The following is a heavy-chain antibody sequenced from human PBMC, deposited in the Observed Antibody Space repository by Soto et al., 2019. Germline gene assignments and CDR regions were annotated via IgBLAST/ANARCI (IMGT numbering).Heavy chain of an antibody. J-gene: IGHJ1*01. CDR1: GFTFSSYA. CDR3: AIPTLRGYSGYDYVGDFQH. V-gene: IGHV3-23*01. D-gene: IGHD5-12*01. CDR2: ISGSGGST. Sequence: GGSLRLSCAASGFTFSSYAMSWVRQAPGKGLEWVSAISGSGGSTYYADSVKGRFTISRDNSKNTLYLQMNSLRAEDTAVYYCAIPTLRGYSGYDYVGDFQHWGQGTLVTVSS.